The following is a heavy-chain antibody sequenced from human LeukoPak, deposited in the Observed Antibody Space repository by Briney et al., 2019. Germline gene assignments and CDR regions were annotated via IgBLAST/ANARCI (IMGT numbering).Heavy chain of an antibody. J-gene: IGHJ6*02. CDR1: GFTFSTYW. V-gene: IGHV3-74*01. CDR2: INSDGSST. D-gene: IGHD6-6*01. Sequence: PGGSLRLSCAASGFTFSTYWMYWVRQAPGKGLVWVSRINSDGSSTKNADSVKGRFATSRDNAKNSLYLQMNSLRAEDTAVYYCARDNLYRYSSSSIYYYYGMDVWGQGTTVTVSS. CDR3: ARDNLYRYSSSSIYYYYGMDV.